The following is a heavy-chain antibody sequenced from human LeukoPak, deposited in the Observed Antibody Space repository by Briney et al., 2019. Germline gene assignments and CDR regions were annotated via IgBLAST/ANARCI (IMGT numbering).Heavy chain of an antibody. V-gene: IGHV3-30-3*01. CDR2: ISYDGSKK. CDR3: ARDPSTGNNYFDY. D-gene: IGHD1-14*01. Sequence: GGSLRLSCAASGFTFSSHAMHWVRQAPGKGLEWAAVISYDGSKKYYADSVKGRFTISRDNSKNTLFLQMNSLRGEDTAVYYCARDPSTGNNYFDYWGQGILATVSS. CDR1: GFTFSSHA. J-gene: IGHJ4*02.